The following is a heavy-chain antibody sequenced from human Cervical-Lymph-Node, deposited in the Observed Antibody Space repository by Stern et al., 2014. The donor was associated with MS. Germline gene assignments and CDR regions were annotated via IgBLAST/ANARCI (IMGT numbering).Heavy chain of an antibody. CDR1: GYTFTSYY. CDR3: ARDQPDYGGNVDP. Sequence: QVQLVQPGAEVKKPGAPVKGSCKASGYTFTSYYMHWVRQAPGQGLEWMGIINPSGGSTSYAQKFQGRVTMTRDTSTSTVYMELSSLRSEDTAVYYCARDQPDYGGNVDPWGQGTLVTVSS. V-gene: IGHV1-46*01. J-gene: IGHJ5*02. D-gene: IGHD4-23*01. CDR2: INPSGGST.